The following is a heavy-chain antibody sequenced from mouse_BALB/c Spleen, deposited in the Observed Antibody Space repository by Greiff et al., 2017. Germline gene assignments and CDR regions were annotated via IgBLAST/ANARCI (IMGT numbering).Heavy chain of an antibody. J-gene: IGHJ4*01. CDR2: ISNGGGST. CDR3: AREYGNYNAMDD. D-gene: IGHD2-10*02. CDR1: GFTFSSYT. Sequence: EVKLVESGGGLVQPGGSLKLSCAASGFTFSSYTMSWVRQTPEKRLEWVAYISNGGGSTYYPDTVKGRFTISRDNAKNTLYLQMSSLKSEDTAMYYCAREYGNYNAMDDWGQGTSVTVSS. V-gene: IGHV5-12-2*01.